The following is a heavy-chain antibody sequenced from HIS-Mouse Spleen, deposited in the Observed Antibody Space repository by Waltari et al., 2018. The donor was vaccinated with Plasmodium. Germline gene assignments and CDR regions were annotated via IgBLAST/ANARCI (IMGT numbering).Heavy chain of an antibody. CDR3: ASSWYWYFDL. Sequence: EVQLVESGGGLVQHGGSLRLSLAASGFTFSSYWMSWVRQSPGKGLEWVANIKQDGSEKYYVDSVKGRFTISRDNAKDSLYLQMNSLRAEDTAVYYCASSWYWYFDLWGRGTLVTVSS. CDR1: GFTFSSYW. V-gene: IGHV3-7*01. J-gene: IGHJ2*01. CDR2: IKQDGSEK. D-gene: IGHD6-13*01.